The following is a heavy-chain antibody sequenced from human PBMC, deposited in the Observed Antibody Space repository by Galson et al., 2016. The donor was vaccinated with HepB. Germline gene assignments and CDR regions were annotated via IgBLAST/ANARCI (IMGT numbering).Heavy chain of an antibody. D-gene: IGHD3-10*01. CDR3: AYNQNYGAGVYWFYGMDV. J-gene: IGHJ6*02. Sequence: SLRLSCAASGFRFSDYTISWVRQAPGKGLEWVASTTGSGSNIYYADSMKGRFTISRDDAKTSLYLQVNSLRADDTAVYYCAYNQNYGAGVYWFYGMDVWGQGTTVTVAS. V-gene: IGHV3-21*01. CDR1: GFRFSDYT. CDR2: TTGSGSNI.